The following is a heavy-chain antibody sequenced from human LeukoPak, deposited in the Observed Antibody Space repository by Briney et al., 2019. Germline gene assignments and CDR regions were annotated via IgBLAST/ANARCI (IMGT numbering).Heavy chain of an antibody. D-gene: IGHD5-12*01. J-gene: IGHJ4*02. CDR2: INHSRST. V-gene: IGHV4-34*01. CDR1: GGSFSGYY. Sequence: SETLSLTCAVYGGSFSGYYWSWIRQPPGKGLEWIGEINHSRSTNYNPSLKSRVTISVDMSKNQFSLKLSSVTAADTAVYYCARDGRSGYARGPYYFDYWGQGTLVTVSS. CDR3: ARDGRSGYARGPYYFDY.